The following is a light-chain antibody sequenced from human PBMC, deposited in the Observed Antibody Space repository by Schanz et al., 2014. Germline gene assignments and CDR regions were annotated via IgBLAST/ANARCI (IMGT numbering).Light chain of an antibody. V-gene: IGKV3-20*01. CDR3: QQYGESLWT. CDR1: QDVSTY. J-gene: IGKJ1*01. Sequence: EIVLTQSPGTLSLSPGERGTLSCRASQDVSTYVAWYQQKPGQAPRLLMSGVHDRASGIPDRFSGSGSETDFSLTISRVEPEDSAVYYCQQYGESLWTFGPGTRVEIK. CDR2: GVH.